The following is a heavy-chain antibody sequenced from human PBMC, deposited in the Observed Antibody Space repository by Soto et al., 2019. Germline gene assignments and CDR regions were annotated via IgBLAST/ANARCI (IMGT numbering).Heavy chain of an antibody. CDR1: GFTFSGSA. D-gene: IGHD2-8*01. CDR3: SSPRYCTDGICYH. Sequence: GGSLRLSCAASGFTFSGSAMHWVRQASGKGLEWVGRIRSKANSYATEYAASVKGRFTISRDDSQNTAYLQMNTLKTEDTAVYYCSSPRYCTDGICYHWGQGTLVTVSS. J-gene: IGHJ4*02. CDR2: IRSKANSYAT. V-gene: IGHV3-73*01.